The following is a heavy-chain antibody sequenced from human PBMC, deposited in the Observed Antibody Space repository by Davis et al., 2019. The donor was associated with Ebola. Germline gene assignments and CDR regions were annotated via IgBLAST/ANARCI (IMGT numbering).Heavy chain of an antibody. J-gene: IGHJ6*02. CDR1: GFTFSSYA. V-gene: IGHV3-23*01. D-gene: IGHD4-17*01. CDR2: ISGSGGST. CDR3: AKDLGGDYGDYYYYYYGMDV. Sequence: GESLKISCAASGFTFSSYAMSWVRQAPGKGLEWVSAISGSGGSTYYADSVKGRFTISRDNSKNTLYLQMNSLRAEDTAVYYCAKDLGGDYGDYYYYYYGMDVWGQGTTVTVSS.